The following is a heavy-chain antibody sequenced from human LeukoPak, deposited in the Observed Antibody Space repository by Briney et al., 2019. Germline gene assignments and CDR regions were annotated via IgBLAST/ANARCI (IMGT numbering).Heavy chain of an antibody. Sequence: ASVKVSCKASGYTFTSYYMHWVRQAPGQGLEWMGIINPSGGSTSYAQKFQGRDTMTRDTSTSTVYMELSSLRSEDTAVYYCARASMSHAFDIWGQGTMVTVSS. CDR2: INPSGGST. V-gene: IGHV1-46*01. CDR1: GYTFTSYY. J-gene: IGHJ3*02. CDR3: ARASMSHAFDI.